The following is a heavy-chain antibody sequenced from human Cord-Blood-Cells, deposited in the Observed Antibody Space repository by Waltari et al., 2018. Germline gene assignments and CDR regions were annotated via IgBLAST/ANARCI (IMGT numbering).Heavy chain of an antibody. Sequence: VQSGAEVKKPGASVTVSCKASGYTFTSSYMHWVRQPPGQGLEWMGRINPSGGSTSYAQKFQGRITMTRETSTSTVYMELSSLRSEDTAVYYCARETVVVTDNWFDPWGQGTLVTVSS. D-gene: IGHD2-21*02. J-gene: IGHJ5*02. V-gene: IGHV1-46*01. CDR1: GYTFTSSY. CDR2: INPSGGST. CDR3: ARETVVVTDNWFDP.